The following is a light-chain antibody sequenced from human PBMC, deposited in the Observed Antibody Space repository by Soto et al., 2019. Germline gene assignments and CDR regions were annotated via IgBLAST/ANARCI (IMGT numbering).Light chain of an antibody. J-gene: IGLJ3*02. CDR3: GTWDSSLRTGWV. V-gene: IGLV1-51*01. Sequence: QSVLTQPPSVSAAPGQRVTISCSGSSSNIGSNYVSWYQQLPGTVPKLLIYDNNKRPSGIPDRFSGSKSGTSATLGITGLQTGDEADYYCGTWDSSLRTGWVFGGGTKLTVL. CDR1: SSNIGSNY. CDR2: DNN.